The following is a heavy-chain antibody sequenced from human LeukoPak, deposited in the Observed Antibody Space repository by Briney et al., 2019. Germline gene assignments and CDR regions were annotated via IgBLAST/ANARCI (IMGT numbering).Heavy chain of an antibody. V-gene: IGHV4-39*01. D-gene: IGHD6-13*01. J-gene: IGHJ3*01. Sequence: SETLSLTCTVSGGSISSSYWSWIRQPPGKGLEWVGSIYYSGNTYYNPSLKSRVTISVDTSKNQFSLKLSSVTAADTAVYYCARLFSSSWYRGAFDLWGQGTMVTVSS. CDR2: IYYSGNT. CDR1: GGSISSSY. CDR3: ARLFSSSWYRGAFDL.